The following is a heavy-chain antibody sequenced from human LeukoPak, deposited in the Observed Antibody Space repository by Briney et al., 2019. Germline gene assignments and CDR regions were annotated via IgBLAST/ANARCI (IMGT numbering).Heavy chain of an antibody. CDR3: ARDGSSGRGYYYYYGMDV. Sequence: GGSLRLSCAASGFTVNTNYMSWVRQAPGKGLEWVSIMHSVGTTYYADSVKGRFTFSRDNSKNTLYLQMNNLRAEDTAVYYCARDGSSGRGYYYYYGMDVWGERTTVTVSS. CDR2: MHSVGTT. CDR1: GFTVNTNY. V-gene: IGHV3-53*01. D-gene: IGHD1-26*01. J-gene: IGHJ6*04.